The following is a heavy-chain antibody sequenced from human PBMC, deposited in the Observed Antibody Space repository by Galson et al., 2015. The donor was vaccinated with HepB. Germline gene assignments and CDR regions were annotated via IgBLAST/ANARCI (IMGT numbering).Heavy chain of an antibody. CDR3: ARGVINPQNWYFDL. V-gene: IGHV3-21*01. J-gene: IGHJ2*01. CDR1: RLTFNPYS. CDR2: ISSGGSYM. D-gene: IGHD2-21*01. Sequence: SLRLSCAASRLTFNPYSMNWVRQAPGKGLEWVSYISSGGSYMYYADSVKGRFTISRDNAKNSLFLHMDSPTAEDTAVYFCARGVINPQNWYFDLWGRGTLVIVSS.